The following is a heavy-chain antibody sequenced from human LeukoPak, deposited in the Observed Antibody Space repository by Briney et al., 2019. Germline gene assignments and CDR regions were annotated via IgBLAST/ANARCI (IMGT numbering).Heavy chain of an antibody. J-gene: IGHJ4*02. V-gene: IGHV3-30*18. CDR2: ISYDGSNK. D-gene: IGHD6-19*01. Sequence: GGSLRLSCAASGFTFSSYGMHWVRQAPSKGLEWVAVISYDGSNKYYADSVKGRFTISRDNSKNTLYLQMNSLRAEDTAVYYCAKDLSGSGWLLGYWGQGTLVTVSS. CDR1: GFTFSSYG. CDR3: AKDLSGSGWLLGY.